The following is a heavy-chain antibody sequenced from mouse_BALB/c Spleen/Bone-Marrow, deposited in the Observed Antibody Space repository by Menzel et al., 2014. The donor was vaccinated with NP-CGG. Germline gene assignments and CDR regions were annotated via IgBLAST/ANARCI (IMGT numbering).Heavy chain of an antibody. J-gene: IGHJ3*01. Sequence: VQLQESGPELVRPGVSVKISCKGSSYTFTDYAMHWVKQSHAKSLEWIGVISTYSGNTNYNQKFKGKATMTVDKSPSTAYMELARLTSEDSAIYYCARGSMITTDWFAYWGQGTLVTVSA. CDR3: ARGSMITTDWFAY. CDR1: SYTFTDYA. CDR2: ISTYSGNT. D-gene: IGHD2-4*01. V-gene: IGHV1-67*01.